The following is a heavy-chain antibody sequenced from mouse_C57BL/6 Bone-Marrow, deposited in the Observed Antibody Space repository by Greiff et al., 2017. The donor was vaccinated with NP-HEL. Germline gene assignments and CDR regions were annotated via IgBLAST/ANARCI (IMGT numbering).Heavy chain of an antibody. CDR1: GYTFTSYW. CDR2: IDPNSGGT. D-gene: IGHD2-2*01. CDR3: ADQVTTENYYAMDY. V-gene: IGHV1-72*01. Sequence: VQLQQPGAELVKPGASVKLSCKASGYTFTSYWMHWVKQRPGRGLEWIGRIDPNSGGTKYNEKFKSKATLTVDKPSSTAYMQLSSLTSEDSAVYYCADQVTTENYYAMDYWGQGTSVTVSS. J-gene: IGHJ4*01.